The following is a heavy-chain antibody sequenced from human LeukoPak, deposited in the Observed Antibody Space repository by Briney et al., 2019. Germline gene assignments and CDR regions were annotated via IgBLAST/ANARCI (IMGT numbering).Heavy chain of an antibody. Sequence: GASVKVSCKASGYIFDIYAMIWVRQAPGQGLELMGWINTNTGNPTYAQGFTGRFVFSLDTSVTTAYLQIRSLKAEDTAVYYCARDYTLTLGTTTYFQHWGQGTLVTVSS. V-gene: IGHV7-4-1*02. J-gene: IGHJ1*01. CDR3: ARDYTLTLGTTTYFQH. CDR1: GYIFDIYA. D-gene: IGHD1-7*01. CDR2: INTNTGNP.